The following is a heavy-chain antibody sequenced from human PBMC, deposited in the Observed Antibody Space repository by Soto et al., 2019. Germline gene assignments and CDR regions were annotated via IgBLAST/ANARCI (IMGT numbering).Heavy chain of an antibody. J-gene: IGHJ4*02. CDR2: IYYSGST. CDR3: ARRNSSWFYYFDY. Sequence: QLQLQESGPGLVKPSETLSLTCTVSGGSISSSSYYWGWIRQPPGKGLEWIGSIYYSGSTYYNPSLQSRVTISVDTSKNQFSLQLSSVTAADTAVYYCARRNSSWFYYFDYWGQGTLVTVSS. D-gene: IGHD6-13*01. CDR1: GGSISSSSYY. V-gene: IGHV4-39*01.